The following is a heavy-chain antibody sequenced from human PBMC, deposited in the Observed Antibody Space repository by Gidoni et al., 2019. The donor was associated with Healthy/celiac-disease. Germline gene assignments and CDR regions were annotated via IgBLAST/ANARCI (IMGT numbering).Heavy chain of an antibody. CDR2: IYYSGST. Sequence: QLQLQESGPGLVKPSETLSLTCTVSGGSISSSSYYWGWIRQPPGKGLEWIGSIYYSGSTYYNPSLKSRVTISVDTSKNQFSLKLSSVTAADTAVYYCARHDSDIVVVVAAKGAFDIWGQGTMVTVSS. V-gene: IGHV4-39*01. J-gene: IGHJ3*02. CDR1: GGSISSSSYY. CDR3: ARHDSDIVVVVAAKGAFDI. D-gene: IGHD2-15*01.